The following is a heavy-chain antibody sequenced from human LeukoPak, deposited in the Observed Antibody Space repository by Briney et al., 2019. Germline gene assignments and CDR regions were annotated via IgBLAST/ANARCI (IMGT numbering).Heavy chain of an antibody. CDR1: GYTFTGYY. CDR3: ARGGSLWFGQAKYYYYGMDA. Sequence: ASVKVSCKASGYTFTGYYMHWVRQAPGQGLEWMGWINPNSGGTNYAQKFQGRVTMTRDTSISTAYKELSRLRSDDTAVYYCARGGSLWFGQAKYYYYGMDAWGQGTTVTVSS. D-gene: IGHD3-10*01. J-gene: IGHJ6*02. CDR2: INPNSGGT. V-gene: IGHV1-2*02.